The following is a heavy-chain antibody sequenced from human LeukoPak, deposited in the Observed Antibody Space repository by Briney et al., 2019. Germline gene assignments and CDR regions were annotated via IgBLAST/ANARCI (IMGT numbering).Heavy chain of an antibody. J-gene: IGHJ4*02. V-gene: IGHV4-39*01. Sequence: SETLSLTCAVSRGSITNSSCYWGWIRQPPGKGLEWFGGIYYTGTTYYSPSLNSRITISMDTSKKQFSLRLASVTAADTAVYYCARRAVVPAAVSYFDNWGQGTLVTVSS. D-gene: IGHD2-2*01. CDR1: RGSITNSSCY. CDR2: IYYTGTT. CDR3: ARRAVVPAAVSYFDN.